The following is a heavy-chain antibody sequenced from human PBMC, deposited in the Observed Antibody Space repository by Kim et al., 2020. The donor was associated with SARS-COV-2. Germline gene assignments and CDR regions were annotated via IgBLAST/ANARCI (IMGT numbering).Heavy chain of an antibody. D-gene: IGHD6-13*01. CDR3: AKDELAAAGMLDY. Sequence: YNADPVKGRFTISRDNSKNTLYLQMNSLRAEDTAVYYCAKDELAAAGMLDYWGQGTLVTVSS. J-gene: IGHJ4*02. V-gene: IGHV3-23*03.